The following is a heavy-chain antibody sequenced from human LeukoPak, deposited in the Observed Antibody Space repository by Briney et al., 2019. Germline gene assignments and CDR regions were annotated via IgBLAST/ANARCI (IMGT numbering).Heavy chain of an antibody. J-gene: IGHJ4*02. Sequence: GGSLRLSCAASEFTFSSYAMSWVRQAPGKGLEWVSGISGGGIATYYADSVKGRFTISRDNSKSTLYLQMDSLRAEDTAVYYCARDLNRRVFTDYWGQGTLVTVSS. CDR3: ARDLNRRVFTDY. CDR1: EFTFSSYA. V-gene: IGHV3-23*01. CDR2: ISGGGIAT.